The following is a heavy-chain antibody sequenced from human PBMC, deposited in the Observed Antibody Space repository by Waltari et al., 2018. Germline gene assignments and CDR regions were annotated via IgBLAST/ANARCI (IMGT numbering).Heavy chain of an antibody. D-gene: IGHD4-17*01. CDR1: GGTFSGYT. Sequence: QVQLVQSGAEVKKPGSSVKVSCKASGGTFSGYTTSWVRQAPGQGLEWMGWIIPILGIANYAQKFQGRVTITADKSTSTAYMELSSLRSEDTAVYYCARDLWVGDYGGNSGRGDYWGQGTLVTVSS. V-gene: IGHV1-69*08. CDR3: ARDLWVGDYGGNSGRGDY. J-gene: IGHJ4*02. CDR2: IIPILGIA.